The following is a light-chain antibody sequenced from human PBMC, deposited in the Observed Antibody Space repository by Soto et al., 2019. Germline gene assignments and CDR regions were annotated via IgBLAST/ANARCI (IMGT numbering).Light chain of an antibody. CDR3: QNYDSVPLI. CDR2: AAS. J-gene: IGKJ4*01. V-gene: IGKV1-27*01. Sequence: QMTQSPSSLSASVGDRVTITCRASEDITNDLAWYQQKPGKVPKLLIYAASTLQSGVPSRFSGSGSGTDFTLTITSLQPEDAATYYCQNYDSVPLIFGGGTKVELK. CDR1: EDITND.